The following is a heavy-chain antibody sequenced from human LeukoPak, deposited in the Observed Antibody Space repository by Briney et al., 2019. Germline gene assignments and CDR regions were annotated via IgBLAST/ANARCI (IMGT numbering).Heavy chain of an antibody. V-gene: IGHV3-21*01. J-gene: IGHJ4*02. Sequence: PGESLRLSCAASGFTFSSYSMNWVRQAPGKGLKWVSSISSSSSYIYYADSVKGRFTISRDNAKNSLYLQMNSLRAEDTAVYYCASGDFDFWSGPNDYWGQGTLVTVSS. CDR2: ISSSSSYI. CDR1: GFTFSSYS. CDR3: ASGDFDFWSGPNDY. D-gene: IGHD3-3*01.